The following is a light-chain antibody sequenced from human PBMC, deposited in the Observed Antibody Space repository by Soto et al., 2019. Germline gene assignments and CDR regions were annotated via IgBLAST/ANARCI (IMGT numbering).Light chain of an antibody. CDR2: WVS. V-gene: IGKV4-1*01. CDR3: QQYYASPLT. CDR1: QSLLSSSTNMNY. J-gene: IGKJ1*01. Sequence: DIVITHSPDSLAVSPFERATINCNSSQSLLSSSTNMNYLAWYQQKPGQPPKLLINWVSTRGSGVPDRFSGSGSGTDFTLTISSLQAEDVAVYYCQQYYASPLTFGQGTKVDIK.